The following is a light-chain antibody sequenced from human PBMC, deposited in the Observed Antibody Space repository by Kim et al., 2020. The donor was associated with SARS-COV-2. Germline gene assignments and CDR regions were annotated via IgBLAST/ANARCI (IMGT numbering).Light chain of an antibody. CDR2: DVT. CDR3: SSYTSASALV. V-gene: IGLV2-14*03. J-gene: IGLJ1*01. Sequence: QSALTQPASVSGSPGQSITVSCTGTSSDIGGPNYASWYQQSPDKAPKLILYDVTNRPSGVSDRFSGSKSGNTASLTISGLQPDDEADYYCSSYTSASALVFGTGTKVTVL. CDR1: SSDIGGPNY.